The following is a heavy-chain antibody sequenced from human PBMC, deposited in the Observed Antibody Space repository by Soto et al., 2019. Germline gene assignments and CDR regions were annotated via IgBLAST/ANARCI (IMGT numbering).Heavy chain of an antibody. V-gene: IGHV4-61*01. CDR3: ARHVYDFWSGYHYYYGMDV. Sequence: SSETLSLTCTVSGSSVSSGSYYWSWIRQPPGKGLEWIGYIYYSGSTNYNPSLKSRVTISVDTSKNQFSLKLSSVTAADTAVYYCARHVYDFWSGYHYYYGMDVWGQGTTVTVSS. J-gene: IGHJ6*02. D-gene: IGHD3-3*01. CDR2: IYYSGST. CDR1: GSSVSSGSYY.